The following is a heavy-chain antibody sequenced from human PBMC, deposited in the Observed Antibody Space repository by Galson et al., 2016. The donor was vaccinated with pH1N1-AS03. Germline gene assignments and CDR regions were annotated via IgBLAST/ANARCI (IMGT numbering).Heavy chain of an antibody. CDR1: GGSFNTYT. D-gene: IGHD4-17*01. CDR3: ARDKGTVTGEGMYYGMDV. Sequence: SVKVSCKASGGSFNTYTITWVRQAPGQRFEWLGGITPLFGAANYAQKFQGRVTITADESTTTAYMELSSLRSEDTAVYYCARDKGTVTGEGMYYGMDVWGQGTTVTVSS. V-gene: IGHV1-69*13. J-gene: IGHJ6*02. CDR2: ITPLFGAA.